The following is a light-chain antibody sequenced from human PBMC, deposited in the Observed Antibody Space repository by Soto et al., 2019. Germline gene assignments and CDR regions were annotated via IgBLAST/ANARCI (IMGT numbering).Light chain of an antibody. J-gene: IGLJ1*01. V-gene: IGLV2-14*01. Sequence: QSVLTQPASVSGSPGQSSTISCTGTSSDVGLYDYVSWYQQHPGKAPQLMIYAVSNRPSGVSNRFSASKSGNTASLFISALQAEDEADYYCSSYTSDSSSVFGSGTKVTVL. CDR1: SSDVGLYDY. CDR2: AVS. CDR3: SSYTSDSSSV.